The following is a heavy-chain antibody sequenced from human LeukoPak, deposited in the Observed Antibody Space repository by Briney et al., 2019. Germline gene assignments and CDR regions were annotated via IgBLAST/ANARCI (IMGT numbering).Heavy chain of an antibody. V-gene: IGHV5-51*01. CDR2: IYPYDSDT. CDR3: AKHFSGGDYDAFEI. J-gene: IGHJ3*02. D-gene: IGHD2-21*01. CDR1: GYSFTSYW. Sequence: GESLKISCKGSGYSFTSYWIGWVRQMPGKGLEWMGIIYPYDSDTRYSPSFQGHVTISADMSISTAYLEWSSLKASDTAMYYCAKHFSGGDYDAFEIWGQGTLLTVSP.